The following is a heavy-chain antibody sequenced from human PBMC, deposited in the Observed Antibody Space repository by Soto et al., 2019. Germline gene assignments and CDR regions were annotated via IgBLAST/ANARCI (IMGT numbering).Heavy chain of an antibody. CDR2: IYYSGTA. CDR1: GGSITGGFSY. CDR3: ARSLPGGTVFYMDI. D-gene: IGHD1-26*01. Sequence: QLQLRESGPGLVQPAQTLSLTCTVAGGSITGGFSYWTWVRQHPGKGLEWVGHIYYSGTAYYNPSLKSRVALSVDPSQNRFSLKLSSVTAADTAIYFCARSLPGGTVFYMDIWGEGTTVPVSS. V-gene: IGHV4-31*03. J-gene: IGHJ6*03.